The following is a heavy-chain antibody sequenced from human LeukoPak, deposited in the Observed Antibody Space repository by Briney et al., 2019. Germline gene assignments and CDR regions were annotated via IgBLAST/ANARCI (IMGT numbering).Heavy chain of an antibody. CDR3: ARQSLSYSSDWYYFVY. D-gene: IGHD6-19*01. CDR2: IYYSGST. J-gene: IGHJ4*02. CDR1: GGSISSSSYY. Sequence: SETLSLTCTVSGGSISSSSYYWGWIRQPPGKGLEWIGSIYYSGSTYYNPSLKSRVTISVDTSKNQFSLKLSSVTAADTAVYYCARQSLSYSSDWYYFVYWGQGTLVTVSS. V-gene: IGHV4-39*01.